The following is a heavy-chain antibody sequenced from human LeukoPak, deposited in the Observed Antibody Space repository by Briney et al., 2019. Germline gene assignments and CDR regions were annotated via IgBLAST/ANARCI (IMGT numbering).Heavy chain of an antibody. J-gene: IGHJ4*02. Sequence: GESLKISCKGSGYSFTSYWIGWVRQMPGKGLEWMGIIYPGDSDTRYSPAFQGQVTISADKSLSTAYLQWSSLKASDTAMYYCARRYGSSWSEFDYWGQGTLVTVSS. CDR1: GYSFTSYW. V-gene: IGHV5-51*01. D-gene: IGHD6-13*01. CDR3: ARRYGSSWSEFDY. CDR2: IYPGDSDT.